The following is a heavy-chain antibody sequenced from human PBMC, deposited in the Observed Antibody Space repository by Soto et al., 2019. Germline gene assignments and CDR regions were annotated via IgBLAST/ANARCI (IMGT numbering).Heavy chain of an antibody. CDR3: ARDQPGYSYGYGLGY. Sequence: EVQLVESGGGLVKPGGPLRLSCAASGFTFSSYSMNWVRQAPGKGLEWVSSISSSSSYIYYADSVKGRFTISRDNAKNSLYLQMNSLRAEDTAEYYCARDQPGYSYGYGLGYWGQGTLVTVSS. D-gene: IGHD5-18*01. CDR1: GFTFSSYS. J-gene: IGHJ4*02. V-gene: IGHV3-21*01. CDR2: ISSSSSYI.